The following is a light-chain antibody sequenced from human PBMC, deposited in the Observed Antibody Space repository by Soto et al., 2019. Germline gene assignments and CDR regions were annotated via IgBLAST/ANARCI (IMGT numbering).Light chain of an antibody. Sequence: DIQMTQSPSSLSASLGDRVTITCRASQGIGVYLAWFQQKPGKVPKLLIYAASTLQSGVPSRFSGSGSATDFTLTIGSLQPEDFATYYCQKYNSAPLTVGGGTKVEIK. CDR2: AAS. CDR1: QGIGVY. J-gene: IGKJ4*01. CDR3: QKYNSAPLT. V-gene: IGKV1-27*01.